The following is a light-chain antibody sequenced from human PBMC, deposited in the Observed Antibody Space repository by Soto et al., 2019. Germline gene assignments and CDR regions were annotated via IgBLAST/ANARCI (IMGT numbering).Light chain of an antibody. Sequence: DIQLTQSPSFLSASLGDRVTITCRASQGISSYLAWYQQKPGKAPKLLIYAASTLQSGVPSRFSGSGSGTEFTLTISSLQPEDFATYYCQHLNSYLPLTFGGGTKVEIK. J-gene: IGKJ4*01. V-gene: IGKV1-9*01. CDR3: QHLNSYLPLT. CDR1: QGISSY. CDR2: AAS.